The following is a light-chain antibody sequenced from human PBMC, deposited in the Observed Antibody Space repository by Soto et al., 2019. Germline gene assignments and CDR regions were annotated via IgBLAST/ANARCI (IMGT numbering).Light chain of an antibody. CDR1: QSVSGF. V-gene: IGKV3-11*01. Sequence: EIVLTQSPATLSLSPGERATLSCSASQSVSGFLAWYQQKPGQAPRLLIYDASNRATGIPARFSGSGSGTDFTLTISSLEPEDLAYYYCQQRSNWPWTFGQGTKVEVK. J-gene: IGKJ1*01. CDR3: QQRSNWPWT. CDR2: DAS.